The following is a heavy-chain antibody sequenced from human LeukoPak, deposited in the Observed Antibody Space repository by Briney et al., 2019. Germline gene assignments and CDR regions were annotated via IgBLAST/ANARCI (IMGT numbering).Heavy chain of an antibody. V-gene: IGHV4-34*01. CDR2: INHSGST. CDR3: ARGRPSQQLARWYFDL. J-gene: IGHJ2*01. D-gene: IGHD6-13*01. CDR1: GGSFSGYY. Sequence: PSETLSLTCAVYGGSFSGYYWSWIRQPPGKGLEWIGEINHSGSTNYNPSLKSRVTISVDTSKNQFSLKLSSVTAADTAVYYCARGRPSQQLARWYFDLWGRGTLVTVSS.